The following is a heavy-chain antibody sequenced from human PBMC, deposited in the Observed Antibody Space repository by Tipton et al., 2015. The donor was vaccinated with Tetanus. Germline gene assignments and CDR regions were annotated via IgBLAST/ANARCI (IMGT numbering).Heavy chain of an antibody. V-gene: IGHV4-38-2*01. Sequence: TLSLTCSVTDYSISTGYYWGWIRQPPGKGLEWIGSIFHRGSTYYNASLESRVTISVDTPKNQFSLKLSSVTAADTAVYYCARGILGGNSGSTFDYWGQGTLVTVSS. CDR2: IFHRGST. CDR1: DYSISTGYY. CDR3: ARGILGGNSGSTFDY. J-gene: IGHJ4*02. D-gene: IGHD4-23*01.